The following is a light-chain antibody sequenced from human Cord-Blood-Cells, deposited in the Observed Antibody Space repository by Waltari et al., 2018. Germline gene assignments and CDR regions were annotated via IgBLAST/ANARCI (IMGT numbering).Light chain of an antibody. J-gene: IGLJ3*02. Sequence: QSVLTQPPSVSGAPGQRVTISCPGTSSHSGAGYDVHWYQQLPGTAPKLLIYGNSNRPSGVPDRFSGSKSGTSASLAITGLQAEDEADDYCQSYDSSLSGSVFGGGTKLTVL. CDR1: SSHSGAGYD. V-gene: IGLV1-40*01. CDR2: GNS. CDR3: QSYDSSLSGSV.